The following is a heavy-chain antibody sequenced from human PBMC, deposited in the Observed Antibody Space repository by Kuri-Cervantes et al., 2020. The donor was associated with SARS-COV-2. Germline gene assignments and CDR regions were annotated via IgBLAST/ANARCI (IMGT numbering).Heavy chain of an antibody. CDR3: AGLLGFDP. CDR2: IYHSGST. J-gene: IGHJ5*02. Sequence: ESLKISCTVSGYSISSGYYWGWCRQPPEKRQEWIGSIYHSGSTYYNPSLKSRFNISVDTSKNQFSLKLSSVTAADTAVYYCAGLLGFDPWGQGTLVTVSS. D-gene: IGHD2-8*02. V-gene: IGHV4-38-2*02. CDR1: GYSISSGYY.